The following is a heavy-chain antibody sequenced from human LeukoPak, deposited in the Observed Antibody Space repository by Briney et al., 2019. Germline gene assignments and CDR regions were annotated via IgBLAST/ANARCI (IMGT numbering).Heavy chain of an antibody. CDR2: IYYSGST. D-gene: IGHD2-8*01. J-gene: IGHJ4*02. CDR3: ARDHGPPGHYFDY. Sequence: SETLSLTCTVSGGSISSRSFYWSWIRQHPGKGLEWIGYIYYSGSTYYSPSLESRVTISVDTSKNQFSLELNSATAADTAVYYCARDHGPPGHYFDYWGQGTLVTVSS. V-gene: IGHV4-31*03. CDR1: GGSISSRSFY.